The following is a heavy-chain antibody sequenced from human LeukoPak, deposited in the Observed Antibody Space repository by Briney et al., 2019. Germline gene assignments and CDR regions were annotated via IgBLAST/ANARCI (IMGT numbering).Heavy chain of an antibody. D-gene: IGHD3-22*01. V-gene: IGHV4-59*01. CDR1: GGSISSYY. CDR3: AREEYHYDSSGRGLDY. Sequence: NPSETLSLTCTVSGGSISSYYWSWIRQPPGKGLEWIGYIFYSGTTNYNPSLKSRVAISVDTSKNQFSLKLSSVTAADTAVYYCAREEYHYDSSGRGLDYWGPGTLVTVSS. CDR2: IFYSGTT. J-gene: IGHJ4*02.